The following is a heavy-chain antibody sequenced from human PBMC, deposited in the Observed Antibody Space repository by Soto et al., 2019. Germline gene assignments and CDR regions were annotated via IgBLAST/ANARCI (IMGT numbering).Heavy chain of an antibody. J-gene: IGHJ5*02. V-gene: IGHV1-18*01. CDR3: ARVLLWLVWFDP. CDR1: AYTFTSYG. CDR2: ISAYTGNT. D-gene: IGHD6-19*01. Sequence: GASVKVSCKASAYTFTSYGISWVRLALGQGLEWLVWISAYTGNTNYEQKLQGRGTVTTGTCTSTADMELRSLRSDDTAVYYCARVLLWLVWFDPWGQGTLVTVSS.